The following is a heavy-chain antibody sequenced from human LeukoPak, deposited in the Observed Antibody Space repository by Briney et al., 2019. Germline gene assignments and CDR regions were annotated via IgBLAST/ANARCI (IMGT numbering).Heavy chain of an antibody. V-gene: IGHV3-30*02. CDR1: GFPFNSYG. Sequence: GGSLRLSCAASGFPFNSYGMHWVRQAPVKGLEWVAFIRYDGTNTYYADSVKGRFTISRDNSKNTLSLQMNSLRAEDTAVYYCAKVGSSGWYLGYWGQGTLVTVSS. CDR2: IRYDGTNT. J-gene: IGHJ4*02. CDR3: AKVGSSGWYLGY. D-gene: IGHD6-19*01.